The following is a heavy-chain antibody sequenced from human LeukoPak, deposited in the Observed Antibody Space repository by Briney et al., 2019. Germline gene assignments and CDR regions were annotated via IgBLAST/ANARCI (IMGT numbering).Heavy chain of an antibody. V-gene: IGHV3-7*04. CDR3: ARADSYGSVLDY. J-gene: IGHJ4*02. Sequence: GGSLRLSCAASGFTFSNYWMSWIRQAPGKGLEWVASIDQYGRAKYYVDSVRGRFTFSRDNTKNSLHLQMNSLRAEDTAVYYCARADSYGSVLDYWGQGTRVIDSS. CDR1: GFTFSNYW. CDR2: IDQYGRAK. D-gene: IGHD5-18*01.